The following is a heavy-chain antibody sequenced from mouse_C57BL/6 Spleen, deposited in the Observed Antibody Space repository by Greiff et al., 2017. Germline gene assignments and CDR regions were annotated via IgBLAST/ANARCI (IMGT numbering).Heavy chain of an antibody. CDR3: ASTATVGADCDFDV. V-gene: IGHV1-64*01. CDR2: IHPNSGST. CDR1: GYTFTSYW. Sequence: QVQLQQPGAELVKPGASVKLSCKASGYTFTSYWMHRVKQRPGQGLEWIGMIHPNSGSTNYNEKFKSKATLTVDNSSSTAYMQLSSLTSEDSAVYYGASTATVGADCDFDVWGTGTTVTVSS. J-gene: IGHJ1*03. D-gene: IGHD1-1*01.